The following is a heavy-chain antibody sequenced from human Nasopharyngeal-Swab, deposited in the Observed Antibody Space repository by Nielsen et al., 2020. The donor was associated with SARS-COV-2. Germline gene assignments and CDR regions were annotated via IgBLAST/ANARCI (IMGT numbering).Heavy chain of an antibody. V-gene: IGHV3-30*02. D-gene: IGHD2-2*02. CDR3: AKIGAGCSSTSCYNVYYYYMDV. J-gene: IGHJ6*03. CDR2: IRYDGSNK. Sequence: WIRQHPGKGLEWVAFIRYDGSNKYYADSVKGRFTISRDNSENTLYLQMNSLRAEDTAVYYCAKIGAGCSSTSCYNVYYYYMDVWGKGTTVTVSS.